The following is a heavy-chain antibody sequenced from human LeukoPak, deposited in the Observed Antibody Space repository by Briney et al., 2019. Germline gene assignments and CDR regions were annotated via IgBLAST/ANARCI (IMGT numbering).Heavy chain of an antibody. Sequence: GGSLRLSCAASGFTFSSYSMNWVRQAPGKGLEWVSYIDSSSSTIYYADSVKGRFTISRDNAKNSLYLQMNSLRAEDTAVYYCAREDTAMVTDYYYGMDVWGQGTTVTVSS. J-gene: IGHJ6*02. V-gene: IGHV3-48*01. CDR1: GFTFSSYS. D-gene: IGHD5-18*01. CDR3: AREDTAMVTDYYYGMDV. CDR2: IDSSSSTI.